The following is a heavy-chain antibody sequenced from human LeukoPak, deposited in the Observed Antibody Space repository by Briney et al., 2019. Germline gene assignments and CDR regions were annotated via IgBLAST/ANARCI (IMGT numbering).Heavy chain of an antibody. CDR2: IYYSGST. V-gene: IGHV4-59*01. Sequence: SETLSLTCTVSGGSISSYYWSWIRQPPGKGLEWTGYIYYSGSTNYNPSLKSRVTISVDTSKNQFSLKLSSVTAADTAVYYCARDPRAPPGAFDIWGQGTMVTVSS. J-gene: IGHJ3*02. CDR3: ARDPRAPPGAFDI. D-gene: IGHD3-10*01. CDR1: GGSISSYY.